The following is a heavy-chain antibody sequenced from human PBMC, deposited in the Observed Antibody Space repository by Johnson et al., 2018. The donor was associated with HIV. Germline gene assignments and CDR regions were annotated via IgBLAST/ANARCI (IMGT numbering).Heavy chain of an antibody. D-gene: IGHD2-15*01. CDR2: IRYDGSNK. V-gene: IGHV3-30*02. Sequence: VQLVESGGGVVQPGGSLRLSCPASGFTFSSYGMHWVRQAPGKGLEWVAFIRYDGSNKYYADSVKGRFTISRDNSKNTLYLQMNSLRAEDTAVYYCAKASDIGAFDIWGQGTMVTVSS. CDR1: GFTFSSYG. J-gene: IGHJ3*02. CDR3: AKASDIGAFDI.